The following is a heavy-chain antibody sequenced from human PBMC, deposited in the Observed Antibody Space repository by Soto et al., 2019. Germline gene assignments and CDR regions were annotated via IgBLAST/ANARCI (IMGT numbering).Heavy chain of an antibody. V-gene: IGHV4-59*01. CDR2: IYYSGST. J-gene: IGHJ4*02. CDR3: ARGGCSSTSCYPDTHLY. Sequence: PSETLSLTCTVSGGSISSYYWSWIRQPPGKGLEWIGYIYYSGSTNYNPSLKSRVTISVDTSKNQFSLKLSSVTAADTAVYYCARGGCSSTSCYPDTHLYWGQGTLVTVSS. D-gene: IGHD2-2*01. CDR1: GGSISSYY.